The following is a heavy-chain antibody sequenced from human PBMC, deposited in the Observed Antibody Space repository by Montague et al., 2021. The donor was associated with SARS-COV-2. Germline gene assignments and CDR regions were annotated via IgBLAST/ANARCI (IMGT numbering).Heavy chain of an antibody. CDR2: IYYSGAT. Sequence: SETLSLTCTVSGGSISSYYWNWIRETPGKGLEWIGYIYYSGATNYNPSLKSRVTISLDTPKNQFSLNLNSVTAADTAIYYCARDQATKISFKGAFDIWGQGRMVIVSS. D-gene: IGHD3-3*01. CDR1: GGSISSYY. CDR3: ARDQATKISFKGAFDI. J-gene: IGHJ3*02. V-gene: IGHV4-59*01.